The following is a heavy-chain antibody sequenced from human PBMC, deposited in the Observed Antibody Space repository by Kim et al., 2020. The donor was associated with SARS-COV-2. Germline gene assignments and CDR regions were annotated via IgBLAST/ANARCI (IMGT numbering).Heavy chain of an antibody. Sequence: ASVKVSCKTSGHFFTRDSIHWVRQAPGQGLEWMGGIDCGNGNTIYSQKFQGRVTFTTDTSAGTAYMELSFLRSEDSAVYYCLGGFYFDYWGQGPLVTVSS. CDR2: IDCGNGNT. CDR1: GHFFTRDS. V-gene: IGHV1-3*01. J-gene: IGHJ4*02. CDR3: LGGFYFDY. D-gene: IGHD3-16*01.